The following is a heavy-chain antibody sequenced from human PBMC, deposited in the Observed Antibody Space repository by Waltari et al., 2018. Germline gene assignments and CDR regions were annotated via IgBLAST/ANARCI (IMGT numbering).Heavy chain of an antibody. V-gene: IGHV4-38-2*02. CDR2: IYHSGST. J-gene: IGHJ4*02. Sequence: QVQLQESGPGLVKPSETLSLTCAVSGYSISSGYYWGWIRQPPGKGLEWIGSIYHSGSTYYNPSLKSRVTISVDTSKNQFSLKLSSVTAADTAVYYCARDTIFGVVGLDYWGQGTLVTVSS. CDR3: ARDTIFGVVGLDY. D-gene: IGHD3-3*01. CDR1: GYSISSGYY.